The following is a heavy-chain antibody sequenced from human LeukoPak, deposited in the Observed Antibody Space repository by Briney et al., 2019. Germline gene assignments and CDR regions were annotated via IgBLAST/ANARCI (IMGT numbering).Heavy chain of an antibody. D-gene: IGHD2-15*01. CDR1: GYTFIGYY. J-gene: IGHJ6*03. CDR2: INPNSGGT. V-gene: IGHV1-2*02. Sequence: GASVKVSCKASGYTFIGYYMHWVRQAPGQGLEWMGWINPNSGGTNYAQKFQGRITMTRDTSISTAYMDLSRLRSDDTAVYYCARDRCSGGSCYSGVMDVWGKGTTVTVSS. CDR3: ARDRCSGGSCYSGVMDV.